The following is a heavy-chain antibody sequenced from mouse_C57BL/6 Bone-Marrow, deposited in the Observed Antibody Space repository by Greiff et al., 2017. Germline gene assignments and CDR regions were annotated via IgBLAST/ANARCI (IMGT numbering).Heavy chain of an antibody. CDR2: IYPGSGST. D-gene: IGHD2-4*01. Sequence: QVQLQQPGAELVKPGASVKMSCKASGYTFTSYWITWVKQRPGQGLEWIGDIYPGSGSTNYNEKFKSKATLTVDTSSSTAYMQLSSLTSEDSAVYYCARSGRLRRAAWFAYWGQGTLVTVSA. CDR3: ARSGRLRRAAWFAY. CDR1: GYTFTSYW. V-gene: IGHV1-55*01. J-gene: IGHJ3*01.